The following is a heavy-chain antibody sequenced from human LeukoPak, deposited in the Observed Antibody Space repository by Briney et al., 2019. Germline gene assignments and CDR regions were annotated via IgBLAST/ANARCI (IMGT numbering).Heavy chain of an antibody. Sequence: ASVKVSCKASGYTFTSYDINWARQATGQGLEWMGWMNPDSGNTGYAQKFQGRVTTTRNTSISTAYMELSSLRSEDTAVYYCARGGGIAVAGTPFDPWGQGTLVTVSS. CDR2: MNPDSGNT. V-gene: IGHV1-8*01. J-gene: IGHJ5*02. D-gene: IGHD6-19*01. CDR1: GYTFTSYD. CDR3: ARGGGIAVAGTPFDP.